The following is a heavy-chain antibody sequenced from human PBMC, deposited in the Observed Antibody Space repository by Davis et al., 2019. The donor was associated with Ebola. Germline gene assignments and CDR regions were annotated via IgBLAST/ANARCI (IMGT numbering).Heavy chain of an antibody. Sequence: GGSLRLSCETSGFIFRNYVMSCVRQAPGKGLEWVSYISSSSSYTNYADSVKGRFTISRDNSKNTLYLQMNSLRAEDTAVYYCAKGGWGSGTDWGQGTLVTVSS. CDR1: GFIFRNYV. CDR3: AKGGWGSGTD. D-gene: IGHD1-26*01. V-gene: IGHV3-11*06. J-gene: IGHJ4*02. CDR2: ISSSSSYT.